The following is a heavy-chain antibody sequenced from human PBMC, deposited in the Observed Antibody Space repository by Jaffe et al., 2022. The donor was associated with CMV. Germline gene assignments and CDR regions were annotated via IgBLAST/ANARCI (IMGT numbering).Heavy chain of an antibody. Sequence: EVQLVESGGGLVQPGGSLRLSCAASGFTFSSYAMSWVRQAPGKGLEWVSAISGSGGSTYYADSVKGRFTISRDNSKNTLYLQMNSLRAEDTAVYYCAKDKIPIAAAGWGMDVWGQGTTVTVSS. CDR3: AKDKIPIAAAGWGMDV. J-gene: IGHJ6*02. CDR2: ISGSGGST. V-gene: IGHV3-23*04. D-gene: IGHD6-13*01. CDR1: GFTFSSYA.